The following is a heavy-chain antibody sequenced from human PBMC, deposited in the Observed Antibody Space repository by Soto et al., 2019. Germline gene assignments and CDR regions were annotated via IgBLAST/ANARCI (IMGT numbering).Heavy chain of an antibody. D-gene: IGHD4-17*01. J-gene: IGHJ5*02. Sequence: QVQLVQSGAEVKKPGSSVKVSCKAAGRMFSGYGITWVRQAPGQGLEWMGGIIPVLGTANYAQKFQARVTITADESTSTTYMEVRNLTSRDTAINYCARGANSVWGDYFDPCGHGTLVTVSS. CDR1: GRMFSGYG. V-gene: IGHV1-69*01. CDR3: ARGANSVWGDYFDP. CDR2: IIPVLGTA.